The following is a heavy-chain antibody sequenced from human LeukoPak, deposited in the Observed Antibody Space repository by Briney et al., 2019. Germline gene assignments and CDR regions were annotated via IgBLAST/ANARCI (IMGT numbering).Heavy chain of an antibody. D-gene: IGHD1-26*01. CDR3: ARESGSSSKRFDY. CDR2: ITSSGSTI. J-gene: IGHJ4*02. V-gene: IGHV3-48*03. Sequence: GGSLRLSCAASGFIFSSYYMNWVRQAPGKGLEWVSYITSSGSTIFYADSVKGRFTISRDNAKNSLYLQMKSLRAEDTAVYYCARESGSSSKRFDYWGQGTLVTVSS. CDR1: GFIFSSYY.